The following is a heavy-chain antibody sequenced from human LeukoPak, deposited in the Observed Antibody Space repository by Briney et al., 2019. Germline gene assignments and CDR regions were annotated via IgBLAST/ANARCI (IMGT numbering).Heavy chain of an antibody. CDR2: IYYSGST. Sequence: PSETLSLTCTVSGGSIDTWYWSWIRQPPGRGLEWIGSIYYSGSTYYNPSLKSRVTISVGTSKNQFSLKLSSVTAADTAVYYCARGTDYYYDSSGYRTLGNWFDPWGQGTLVTVSS. CDR1: GGSIDTWY. D-gene: IGHD3-22*01. V-gene: IGHV4-59*05. CDR3: ARGTDYYYDSSGYRTLGNWFDP. J-gene: IGHJ5*02.